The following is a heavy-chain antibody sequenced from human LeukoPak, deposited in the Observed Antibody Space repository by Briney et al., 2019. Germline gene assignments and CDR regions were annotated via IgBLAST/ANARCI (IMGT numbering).Heavy chain of an antibody. CDR1: GFTFSSYS. J-gene: IGHJ6*03. CDR2: ISSSSSYI. D-gene: IGHD2-2*01. CDR3: AKVSCRYCSSTSCQKCYYYMDV. V-gene: IGHV3-21*04. Sequence: SGGSLRLSCAASGFTFSSYSMNWVRQAPGKGLEWVSSISSSSSYIYYADSVKGRFTISRDNAKNSLYLQMNSLRAEDTAVYYCAKVSCRYCSSTSCQKCYYYMDVWGKGTTVTVSS.